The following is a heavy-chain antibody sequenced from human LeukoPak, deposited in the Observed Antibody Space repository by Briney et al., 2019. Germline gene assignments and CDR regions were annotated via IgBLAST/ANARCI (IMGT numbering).Heavy chain of an antibody. V-gene: IGHV3-23*01. J-gene: IGHJ3*02. D-gene: IGHD3-22*01. CDR2: FSGSEDSS. CDR1: GFTVSTYG. CDR3: TRRYNYDSSGYYYVRDAFDI. Sequence: GGSLRLSCAASGFTVSTYGMSWVRQAPGKGPEWVSGFSGSEDSSYYADSVKGRFTISRDNSKNTLYLQMNSLKTEDTAVYYCTRRYNYDSSGYYYVRDAFDIWGQGTMVTVSS.